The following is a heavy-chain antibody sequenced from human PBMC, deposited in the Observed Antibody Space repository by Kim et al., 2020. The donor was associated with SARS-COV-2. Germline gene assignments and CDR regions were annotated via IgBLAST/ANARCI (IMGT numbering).Heavy chain of an antibody. D-gene: IGHD3-10*01. V-gene: IGHV5-51*01. CDR1: GYSFTSYW. CDR3: ARLGKGLLWFGLGFDP. CDR2: IYPGDSDT. J-gene: IGHJ5*02. Sequence: GESLKISCKGSGYSFTSYWIGWVRQMPGKGLEWMGIIYPGDSDTRYSPSFQGQVTISADKSISTAYLQWSSLKASDTAMYYCARLGKGLLWFGLGFDPWGQGTLVTVSS.